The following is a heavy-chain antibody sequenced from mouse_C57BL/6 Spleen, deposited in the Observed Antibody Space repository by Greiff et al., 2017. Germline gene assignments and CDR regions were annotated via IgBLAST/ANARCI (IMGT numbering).Heavy chain of an antibody. CDR1: GYTFTSYW. CDR3: AREGSTVVEIDY. Sequence: QVQLQQPGAELVKPGASVKSSCKASGYTFTSYWMHWVKQRPGQGLEWIGMIHPNSGSTNYNEKFKSKATLTVDKSSSTAYMQLSSLTSEDSAVYYCAREGSTVVEIDYWGQGTTLTVSS. J-gene: IGHJ2*01. V-gene: IGHV1-64*01. D-gene: IGHD1-1*01. CDR2: IHPNSGST.